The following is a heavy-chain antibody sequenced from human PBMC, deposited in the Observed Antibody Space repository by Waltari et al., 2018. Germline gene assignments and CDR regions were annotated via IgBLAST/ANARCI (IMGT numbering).Heavy chain of an antibody. D-gene: IGHD4-17*01. V-gene: IGHV3-21*03. CDR1: GFTSRNFG. CDR3: VRALTTPNDY. CDR2: TTDGNAYL. J-gene: IGHJ4*02. Sequence: VQLVESGGGLVKPGGSLRLSGAVSGFTSRNFGMSWVRQAPGKGLEWVATTTDGNAYLYYADSVRGRFTVSTDNAKSSLYLQMNNLRAEDTGVYYCVRALTTPNDYWGRGTLVTVSS.